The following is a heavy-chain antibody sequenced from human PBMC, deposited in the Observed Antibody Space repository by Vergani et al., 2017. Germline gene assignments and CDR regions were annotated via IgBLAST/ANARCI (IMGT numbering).Heavy chain of an antibody. D-gene: IGHD3-16*01. CDR3: ARAWGTAPTDSYFDY. CDR1: GGTFSSYA. V-gene: IGHV1-69*12. Sequence: QVQLVQSGAEVKKPGASVKVSCKASGGTFSSYAISWVRQAPGQGLEWMGGIITLFGTANYAQKFQGRVTITADESTSTAYMELSSLRSEDTAVYYCARAWGTAPTDSYFDYWGQGTLVTVSS. CDR2: IITLFGTA. J-gene: IGHJ4*02.